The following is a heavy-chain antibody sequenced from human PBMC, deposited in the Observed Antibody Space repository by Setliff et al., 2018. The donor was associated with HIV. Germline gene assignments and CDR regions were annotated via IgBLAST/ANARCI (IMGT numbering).Heavy chain of an antibody. D-gene: IGHD3-10*01. J-gene: IGHJ3*02. Sequence: GASVKVSCKASGGTFGSYAISWVRQAHGQGLEWLGGILPIFETTNYAQKFQGRVRITADNSTSIIYMELSSLRSDDTAVYYCARGQGVHFSVNDAFDIWGQGTMVTVSS. V-gene: IGHV1-69*06. CDR1: GGTFGSYA. CDR3: ARGQGVHFSVNDAFDI. CDR2: ILPIFETT.